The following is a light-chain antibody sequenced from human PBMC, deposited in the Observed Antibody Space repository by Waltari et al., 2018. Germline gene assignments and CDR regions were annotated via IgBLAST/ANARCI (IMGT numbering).Light chain of an antibody. Sequence: EIVLTQSPGTLSLSPGERATLPCRASQRVGRYLAWYQQKPGKAPRLLIYDASTRATGIPDRFSGSGSGTDFSLTISRLESEDFAVYYCQKYVNLPATFGQGTKVEIK. CDR3: QKYVNLPAT. CDR1: QRVGRY. CDR2: DAS. J-gene: IGKJ1*01. V-gene: IGKV3-20*01.